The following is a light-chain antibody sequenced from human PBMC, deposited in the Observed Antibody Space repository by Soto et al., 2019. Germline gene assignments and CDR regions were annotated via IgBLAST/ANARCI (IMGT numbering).Light chain of an antibody. CDR1: SSDVGGYNY. Sequence: QSALTQPPSASGSPGQSVTISCTGTSSDVGGYNYVSWYQQHPGKAPKLMYEVSKRPSGVPDRFSGSKSGNTASLTVSGLQAEDEADYYCSSYAGSNNLVFGGGTQLTVL. CDR3: SSYAGSNNLV. J-gene: IGLJ3*02. CDR2: EVS. V-gene: IGLV2-8*01.